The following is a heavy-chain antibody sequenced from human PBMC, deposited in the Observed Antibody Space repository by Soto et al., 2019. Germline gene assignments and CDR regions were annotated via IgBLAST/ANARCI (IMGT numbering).Heavy chain of an antibody. CDR1: GFTVSSNY. CDR3: ARDSRLDRDFWSGPKGYYYYYMDV. V-gene: IGHV3-66*01. J-gene: IGHJ6*03. Sequence: PGGSLRLSCAASGFTVSSNYMSWVRQAPGKGLEWVSVIYSGGSTYYADSAKGRFTISRDNSKNTLYLQMNSLRAEDTAVYYCARDSRLDRDFWSGPKGYYYYYMDVWGKGTTVTVSS. CDR2: IYSGGST. D-gene: IGHD3-3*01.